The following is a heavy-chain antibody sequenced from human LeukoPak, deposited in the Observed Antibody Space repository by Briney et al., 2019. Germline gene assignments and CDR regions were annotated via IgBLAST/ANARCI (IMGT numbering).Heavy chain of an antibody. CDR1: GGSISSYY. J-gene: IGHJ4*02. D-gene: IGHD6-19*01. Sequence: PSETLSLTFTVSGGSISSYYWSWIRQPPGKGLEWIGSIYYSGSTYYNPSLKSRVTISVDTSKNQFSLKLSSVTAADTAVYYCAREASIAVAGTREYYFDYWGQGTLVTVSS. CDR2: IYYSGST. CDR3: AREASIAVAGTREYYFDY. V-gene: IGHV4-59*12.